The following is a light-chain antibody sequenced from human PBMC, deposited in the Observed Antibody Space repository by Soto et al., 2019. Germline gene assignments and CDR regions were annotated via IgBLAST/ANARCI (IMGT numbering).Light chain of an antibody. CDR1: QDINNY. J-gene: IGKJ1*01. CDR2: DAS. Sequence: DIQMTQSPSSLSASVGDRVTITCQASQDINNYLNWYQQKPGKAPKLLIYDASNLETGVPSRFSGGGSGTDFTFTISSLQPEDIATYYCQHYGNLLWTFGQGTKVEIK. CDR3: QHYGNLLWT. V-gene: IGKV1-33*01.